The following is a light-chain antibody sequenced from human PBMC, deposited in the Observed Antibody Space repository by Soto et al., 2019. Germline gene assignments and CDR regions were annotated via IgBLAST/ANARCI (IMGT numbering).Light chain of an antibody. Sequence: LTQPASVSGSPGQSITISCTETSSDVGSYNLVSWYQQHPGKAPKPMIYEVSKRPSGVSNRLSGSKSGNTASLTISGLQAEDEADYYCCSYAGSSTYVFGTGTKVTVL. J-gene: IGLJ1*01. CDR3: CSYAGSSTYV. CDR1: SSDVGSYNL. CDR2: EVS. V-gene: IGLV2-23*02.